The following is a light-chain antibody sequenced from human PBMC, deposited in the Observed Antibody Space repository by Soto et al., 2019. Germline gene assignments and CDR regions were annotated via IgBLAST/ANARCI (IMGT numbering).Light chain of an antibody. J-gene: IGKJ4*01. CDR2: GAS. Sequence: EIVLTQSPGTLSLSPGERATLSCRASQSVRSSYLAWYQQKPGQAPRLLIYGASSRATGIPDRFTGSGSGTDFTITISRLEPEDFALYYCHQRSNWPPTFGGGTKVDIK. CDR1: QSVRSSY. V-gene: IGKV3D-20*02. CDR3: HQRSNWPPT.